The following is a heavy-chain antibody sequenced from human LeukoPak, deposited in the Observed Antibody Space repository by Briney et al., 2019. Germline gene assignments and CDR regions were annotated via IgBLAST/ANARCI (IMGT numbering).Heavy chain of an antibody. Sequence: SETLSLTCAVYGGSFSGYYWSWIRQPPGKGLEWIGYIYYSGSTNYNPSLKSRVTISVDTSKNQFSLKLSSVTAADTAVYYCARHIVLMVYATPGAFDIWGQGTMVTVSS. CDR2: IYYSGST. D-gene: IGHD2-8*01. CDR3: ARHIVLMVYATPGAFDI. CDR1: GGSFSGYY. V-gene: IGHV4-59*01. J-gene: IGHJ3*02.